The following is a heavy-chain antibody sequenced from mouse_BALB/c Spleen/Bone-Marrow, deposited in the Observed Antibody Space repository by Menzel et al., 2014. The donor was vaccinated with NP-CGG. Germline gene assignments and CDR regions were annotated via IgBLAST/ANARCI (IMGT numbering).Heavy chain of an antibody. CDR2: IDPANGNT. J-gene: IGHJ4*01. Sequence: VQLQQSGAELVKPGASVKLSCTASGFNIKDTYKHWVKRRPEQGLEWIGRIDPANGNTKYDPKFQDKATMTTDTSSNTAYLQLSSLTSEDTAVYYCARDDYDDYYAMDYWGQGTSVTVSS. V-gene: IGHV14-3*02. CDR3: ARDDYDDYYAMDY. CDR1: GFNIKDTY. D-gene: IGHD2-4*01.